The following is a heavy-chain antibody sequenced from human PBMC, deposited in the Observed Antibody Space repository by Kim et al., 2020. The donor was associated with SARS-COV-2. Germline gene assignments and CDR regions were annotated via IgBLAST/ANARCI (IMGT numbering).Heavy chain of an antibody. J-gene: IGHJ5*02. CDR1: GGTFSSYA. CDR2: IIPIFGTA. Sequence: SVKVSCKASGGTFSSYAISWVRQAPGQGLEWMGGIIPIFGTANYAQKFQGRVTITADESTSTAYMELSSLRSEDTAVYHCARLNDIVATRTLSPYNWFDPWGQGTLVTVSS. CDR3: ARLNDIVATRTLSPYNWFDP. D-gene: IGHD5-12*01. V-gene: IGHV1-69*13.